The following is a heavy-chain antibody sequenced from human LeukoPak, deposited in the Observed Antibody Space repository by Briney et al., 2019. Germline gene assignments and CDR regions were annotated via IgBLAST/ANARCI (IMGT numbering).Heavy chain of an antibody. CDR3: ARHGYYYGSGSYPQYYFDY. J-gene: IGHJ4*02. V-gene: IGHV4-39*01. D-gene: IGHD3-10*01. Sequence: SETLSLTCTVSGGSISSSSYYWGWIRQPPGKGLEWIGSIYYSGSTYYNPSLKSRVTISVDTSKSQFSLKLNSVTAADTAVYYCARHGYYYGSGSYPQYYFDYWGQGTLVTVSS. CDR1: GGSISSSSYY. CDR2: IYYSGST.